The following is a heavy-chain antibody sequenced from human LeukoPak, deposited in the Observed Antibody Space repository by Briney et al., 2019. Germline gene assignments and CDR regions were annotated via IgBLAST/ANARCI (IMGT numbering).Heavy chain of an antibody. CDR3: AKDSTVTSLGY. V-gene: IGHV3-23*01. D-gene: IGHD4-17*01. CDR2: ISGSGGST. CDR1: GFTFSSYA. Sequence: GGSLRLSCAAPGFTFSSYAMSWVRRAPGKGLEWVSAISGSGGSTYYADSVKGRFTISRDNSKNTLYLQMNSLRAEDTAVYYCAKDSTVTSLGYRGQGTLVTVSS. J-gene: IGHJ4*02.